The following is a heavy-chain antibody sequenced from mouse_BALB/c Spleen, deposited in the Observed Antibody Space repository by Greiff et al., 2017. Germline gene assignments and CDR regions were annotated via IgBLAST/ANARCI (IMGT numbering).Heavy chain of an antibody. D-gene: IGHD3-1*01. CDR2: IYPGSGNT. CDR3: ARDRGSDY. CDR1: GYTFTDYY. J-gene: IGHJ2*01. Sequence: QVQLQQSGAELARPGASVKLSCKASGYTFTDYYINWVKQRTGQGLEWIGEIYPGSGNTYYNEKFKGKATLTADKSSSTAYMQLSSLTSEDSAVYFCARDRGSDYWGQGTTLTVSS. V-gene: IGHV1-77*01.